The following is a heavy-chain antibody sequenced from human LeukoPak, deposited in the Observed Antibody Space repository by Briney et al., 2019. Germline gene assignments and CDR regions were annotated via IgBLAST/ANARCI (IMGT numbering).Heavy chain of an antibody. CDR3: ARCPGIRGSNWLDP. V-gene: IGHV5-51*01. CDR1: GSNFTSYW. D-gene: IGHD3-10*01. Sequence: PGASLKISCQGSGSNFTSYWIGWVRQLPGKGLEWMGIIYPGDSDTRYSPSFQGQVTISADKSISTAYLQWGSRKASDTAMYYCARCPGIRGSNWLDPWGQGTRVTVSS. CDR2: IYPGDSDT. J-gene: IGHJ5*02.